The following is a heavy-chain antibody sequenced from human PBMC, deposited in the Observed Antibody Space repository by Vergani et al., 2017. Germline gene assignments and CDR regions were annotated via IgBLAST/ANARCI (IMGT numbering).Heavy chain of an antibody. CDR3: ARQVVADTLASWFDP. D-gene: IGHD2-15*01. J-gene: IGHJ5*02. CDR1: GGPFSGYY. CDR2: INHSGST. Sequence: QVQLQQWGAGLFKPSETLSLPCAVYGGPFSGYYWSWIRQPPGKGLEWGGEINHSGSTNYNQSLKSRVTISVDRSKNQFALKLSSVTAADTAVYYCARQVVADTLASWFDPWGQGTLVTVSS. V-gene: IGHV4-34*01.